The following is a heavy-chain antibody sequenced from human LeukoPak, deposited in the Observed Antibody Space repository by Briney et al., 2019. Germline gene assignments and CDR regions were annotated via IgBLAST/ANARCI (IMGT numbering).Heavy chain of an antibody. V-gene: IGHV3-30*02. CDR3: ASGGPTRGTLAS. CDR1: GFALSSYG. D-gene: IGHD1-26*01. J-gene: IGHJ4*02. CDR2: SRRDGTYV. Sequence: QPGGSLRLSCAASGFALSSYGMYWVRQTADKGGEGVAYSRRDGTYVNYADSVKGRFIISRDNSKNTLGLQMNSLRVEDTALYYCASGGPTRGTLASWGQGTLVPVSS.